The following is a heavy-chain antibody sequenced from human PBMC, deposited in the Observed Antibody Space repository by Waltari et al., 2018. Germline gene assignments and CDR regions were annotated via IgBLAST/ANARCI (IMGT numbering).Heavy chain of an antibody. CDR2: ISYNGNT. V-gene: IGHV4-38-2*02. J-gene: IGHJ5*01. CDR1: GYSISNGYY. CDR3: ARGYNTGWYNS. D-gene: IGHD2-8*02. Sequence: QVQLQESDPGLVQPSETLSLTCTAAGYSISNGYYWGWIRLPPGRGLEWIATISYNGNTYYNPSLKSRVTITADTSKNQFSLKLTSVTAADTAIYYCARGYNTGWYNSWGHGTLVTVSS.